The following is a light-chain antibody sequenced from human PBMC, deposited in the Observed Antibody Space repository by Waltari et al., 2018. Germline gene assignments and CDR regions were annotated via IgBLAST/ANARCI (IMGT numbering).Light chain of an antibody. V-gene: IGKV3-15*01. Sequence: EIVMTQSPATLSVSPGERATLSCGASQRISTNLAWCQQKPGQAPRLLISGAAARATGSPARFSASGAGTEFTLTISSLQSEDSAVYYCQEYNNWPRGFTFGPGTKLDIK. CDR1: QRISTN. CDR3: QEYNNWPRGFT. J-gene: IGKJ3*01. CDR2: GAA.